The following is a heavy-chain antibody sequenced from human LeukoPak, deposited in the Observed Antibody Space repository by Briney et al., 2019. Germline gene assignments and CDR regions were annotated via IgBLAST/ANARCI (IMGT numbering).Heavy chain of an antibody. Sequence: SGTLSLTCAVSGGSISSSNWWSWVRQPPGKGLEWIGEIYHSGSTYYNPSLKSRVTISVDTSKNQFSLKLSSVTAADTAVYYCARVDTAMALDYWGQGTLVTVSS. D-gene: IGHD5-18*01. CDR1: GGSISSSNW. J-gene: IGHJ4*02. CDR3: ARVDTAMALDY. CDR2: IYHSGST. V-gene: IGHV4-4*02.